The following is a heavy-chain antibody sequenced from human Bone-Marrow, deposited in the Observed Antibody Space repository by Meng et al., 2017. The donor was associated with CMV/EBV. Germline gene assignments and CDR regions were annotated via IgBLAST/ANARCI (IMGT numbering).Heavy chain of an antibody. CDR1: GFTVSSNY. CDR3: ARDFRFYGDYGYYYYGMDV. V-gene: IGHV3-66*02. Sequence: GESLKISCAASGFTVSSNYMSWVRQAPGKGLEWVSVIYSGGSTYYADSVKGRFTITRDNSKNTLYLQMNSLRAEDTAVYYCARDFRFYGDYGYYYYGMDVWGQGTTVTVSS. J-gene: IGHJ6*02. CDR2: IYSGGST. D-gene: IGHD4-17*01.